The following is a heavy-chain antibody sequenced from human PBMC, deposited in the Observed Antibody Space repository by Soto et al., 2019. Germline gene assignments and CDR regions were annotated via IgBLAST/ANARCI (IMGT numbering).Heavy chain of an antibody. J-gene: IGHJ5*02. CDR2: ISGSGGST. CDR3: AKDGGVLLWFGEFPNWFDP. V-gene: IGHV3-23*01. CDR1: GFTFSSYA. D-gene: IGHD3-10*01. Sequence: GGSLRLSCAASGFTFSSYAMSWVRQAPGKGLEWVSAISGSGGSTYYADSVKGRFTISRDNSKNTLYLQMNSLRAEDTAVYYCAKDGGVLLWFGEFPNWFDPWGQGTLVTVSS.